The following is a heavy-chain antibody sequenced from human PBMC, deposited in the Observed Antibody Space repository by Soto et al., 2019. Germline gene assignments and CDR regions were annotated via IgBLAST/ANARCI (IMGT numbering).Heavy chain of an antibody. CDR3: ARDFGYSYGYVGYFDY. V-gene: IGHV4-31*03. Sequence: PSETLSLTCTVSGGSISSGAYYWTWIRHHPGKGLEWIGYIYYSGTTYYNPSLKSRVSMSLDTSKNQFSLRLSSVTAADTAVYYCARDFGYSYGYVGYFDYWGQGTLVTVS. D-gene: IGHD5-18*01. CDR2: IYYSGTT. J-gene: IGHJ4*02. CDR1: GGSISSGAYY.